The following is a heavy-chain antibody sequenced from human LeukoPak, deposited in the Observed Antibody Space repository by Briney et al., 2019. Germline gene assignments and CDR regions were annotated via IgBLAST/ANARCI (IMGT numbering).Heavy chain of an antibody. CDR1: GFIFSGHV. V-gene: IGHV3-30-3*01. Sequence: PGGSLRLSCAASGFIFSGHVMHWVRQAPGKGLEWVSLISYDGSNKDFADSVKGRFTISRDNFKNTLYLQMNGLRAEDTAVYYCARGEMAPLDYWGQGTLVTVSS. CDR2: ISYDGSNK. CDR3: ARGEMAPLDY. J-gene: IGHJ4*02. D-gene: IGHD5-24*01.